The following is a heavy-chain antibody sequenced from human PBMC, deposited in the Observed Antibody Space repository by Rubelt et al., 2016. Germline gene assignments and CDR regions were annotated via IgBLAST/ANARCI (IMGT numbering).Heavy chain of an antibody. V-gene: IGHV4-34*01. CDR3: ARGLARAAAAPRRLWFDP. CDR2: SHHSGST. Sequence: QVQLQQWGAGLLKPSETLSLTCAVYGGSFSGYYWSWIRQPPGQGLEWIGESHHSGSTNYNPSLKSRATLSVDPSKTQFTFKLGAVTAADTAVYYCARGLARAAAAPRRLWFDPWGQGTLVTVSS. CDR1: GGSFSGYY. J-gene: IGHJ5*02. D-gene: IGHD2-2*01.